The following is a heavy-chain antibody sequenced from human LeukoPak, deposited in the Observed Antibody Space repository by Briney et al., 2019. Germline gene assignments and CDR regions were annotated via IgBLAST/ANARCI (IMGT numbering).Heavy chain of an antibody. J-gene: IGHJ5*02. CDR2: INHSGST. Sequence: PSETLSLTCAVYGGSFSGYYWSWIRQPPGKGLEWIGEINHSGSTNYNPSLKSRVTISVDTSKNQFSLKLSSVTAADTAVYCCARGLIVVVTAIRGNWFDPWGQGTLVTVSS. CDR1: GGSFSGYY. D-gene: IGHD2-21*02. V-gene: IGHV4-34*01. CDR3: ARGLIVVVTAIRGNWFDP.